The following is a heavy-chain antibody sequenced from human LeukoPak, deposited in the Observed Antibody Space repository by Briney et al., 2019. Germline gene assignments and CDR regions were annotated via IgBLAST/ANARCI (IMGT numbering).Heavy chain of an antibody. J-gene: IGHJ4*02. CDR2: IKSDGSST. CDR3: ARGTGYGVFDY. Sequence: GGSLRLSCAASGFTFSSYWMHWVRHAPGKGLVWVSRIKSDGSSTSYADSAKGRFTISRDNAKNTLYLQMNSLRAEDTAVYYCARGTGYGVFDYWGQGTLVTVSS. D-gene: IGHD1-14*01. CDR1: GFTFSSYW. V-gene: IGHV3-74*01.